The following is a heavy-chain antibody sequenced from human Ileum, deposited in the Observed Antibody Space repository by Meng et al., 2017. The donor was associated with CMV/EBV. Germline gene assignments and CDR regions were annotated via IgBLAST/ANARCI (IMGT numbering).Heavy chain of an antibody. Sequence: GGSLRLSCAASGFTFSRYWMGWVRQAPGKGLEWVANIKPDGSDTDYLDSVKGRFTISRDNARNSLYLNLDSLRAQDTAVYYCARVFAREGSAFNAFDIWGQGTVVTVSS. V-gene: IGHV3-7*01. CDR2: IKPDGSDT. CDR3: ARVFAREGSAFNAFDI. J-gene: IGHJ3*02. D-gene: IGHD2-21*01. CDR1: GFTFSRYW.